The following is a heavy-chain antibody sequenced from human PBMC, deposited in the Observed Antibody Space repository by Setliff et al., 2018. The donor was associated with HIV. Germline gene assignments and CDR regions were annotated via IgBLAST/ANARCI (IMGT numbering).Heavy chain of an antibody. J-gene: IGHJ4*02. CDR3: ATGLSSTDPSSNS. V-gene: IGHV1-69*04. Sequence: SVKVSCKASGYTFTSYAMHWVRQAPGQGLEWMGRIIPRFDITNYPQKFQGRVRLTADKSTSTAYLELSSLRSDDTAVYYCATGLSSTDPSSNSWGQGTPVTVSS. CDR1: GYTFTSYA. D-gene: IGHD1-1*01. CDR2: IIPRFDIT.